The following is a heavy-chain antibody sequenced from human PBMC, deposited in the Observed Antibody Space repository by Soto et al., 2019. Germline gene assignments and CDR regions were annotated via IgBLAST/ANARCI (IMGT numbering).Heavy chain of an antibody. CDR1: GYTFTSYA. Sequence: ASVKVSCKASGYTFTSYAMHWVRQAPGQRLEWMGWINAGNGDTKYSQKFQGRVTITRDTSASTAYMELSSLRSEDTAVYYCARDSRFLEWFIGHYYYGMDVWGQGTTVTVSS. D-gene: IGHD3-3*01. J-gene: IGHJ6*02. CDR2: INAGNGDT. CDR3: ARDSRFLEWFIGHYYYGMDV. V-gene: IGHV1-3*01.